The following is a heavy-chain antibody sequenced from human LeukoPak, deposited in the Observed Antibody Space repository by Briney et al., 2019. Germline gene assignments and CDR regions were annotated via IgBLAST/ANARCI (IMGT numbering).Heavy chain of an antibody. CDR1: GFTFSSYG. Sequence: GGSLRLSCAASGFTFSSYGMHWVRQAPGKGLEWVVFIRYDGSNKYYADSVKGRFTISRDNSKNTLYLQMNSLRAEDTAVYYCAKDGIVLMVYSYYFDYWGQGTLVTVSS. D-gene: IGHD2-8*01. CDR3: AKDGIVLMVYSYYFDY. CDR2: IRYDGSNK. V-gene: IGHV3-30*02. J-gene: IGHJ4*02.